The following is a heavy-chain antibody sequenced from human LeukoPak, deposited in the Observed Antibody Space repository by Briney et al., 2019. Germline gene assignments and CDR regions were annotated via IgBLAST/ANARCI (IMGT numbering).Heavy chain of an antibody. CDR1: GFTFSSHS. Sequence: GGSLRLSCAASGFTFSSHSMNWVRQAPGKGLEWVSHISSSSGAMFYADSVKGRFTISRDNAKNSLYLQMNSLRADDTAVYYCARDASDYDLWSGNYGPPDYWGQGTLVTVSS. V-gene: IGHV3-48*01. CDR3: ARDASDYDLWSGNYGPPDY. CDR2: ISSSSGAM. D-gene: IGHD3-3*01. J-gene: IGHJ4*02.